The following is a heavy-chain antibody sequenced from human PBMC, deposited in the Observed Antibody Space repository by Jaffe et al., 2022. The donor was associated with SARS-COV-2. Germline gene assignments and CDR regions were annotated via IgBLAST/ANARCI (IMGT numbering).Heavy chain of an antibody. CDR2: IYYSGST. J-gene: IGHJ4*02. D-gene: IGHD3-22*01. CDR1: GGSISSYY. V-gene: IGHV4-59*01. Sequence: QVQLQESGPGLVKPSETLSLTCTVSGGSISSYYWSWIRQPPGKGLEWIGYIYYSGSTNYNPSLKSRVTISVDTSKNQFSLKLSSVTAADTAVYYCARVATYYYDSSGYPYPKSLEYYFDYWGQGTLVTVSS. CDR3: ARVATYYYDSSGYPYPKSLEYYFDY.